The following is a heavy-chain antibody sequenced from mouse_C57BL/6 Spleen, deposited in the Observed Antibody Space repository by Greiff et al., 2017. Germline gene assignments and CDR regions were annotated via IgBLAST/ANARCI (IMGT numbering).Heavy chain of an antibody. D-gene: IGHD1-1*01. CDR2: ISSGGSYT. J-gene: IGHJ4*01. Sequence: EVNVVESGGDLVKPGGSLKLSCAASGFTFSSYGMSWVRQTPDKRLEWVATISSGGSYTYYPDSVKGRFTISRDNAKNTLYLQMSSLKSEDTAMYYCARLGDYYGSTPYAMDYWGQGTSVTVSS. CDR3: ARLGDYYGSTPYAMDY. V-gene: IGHV5-6*01. CDR1: GFTFSSYG.